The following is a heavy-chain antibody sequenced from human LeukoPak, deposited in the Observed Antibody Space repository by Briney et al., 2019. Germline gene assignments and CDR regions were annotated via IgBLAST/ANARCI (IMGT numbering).Heavy chain of an antibody. J-gene: IGHJ5*02. CDR3: AKKLRYAGPAWFDP. CDR2: INHSGST. Sequence: PSETLSLTCTVSGYSISSGYYWSWIRQPPGKGLEWIGEINHSGSTNYNPSLKSRVTISVDTSKNQFSLKLSSVTAADTAVYYCAKKLRYAGPAWFDPWGQGTLVTVSS. D-gene: IGHD4-17*01. CDR1: GYSISSGYY. V-gene: IGHV4-38-2*02.